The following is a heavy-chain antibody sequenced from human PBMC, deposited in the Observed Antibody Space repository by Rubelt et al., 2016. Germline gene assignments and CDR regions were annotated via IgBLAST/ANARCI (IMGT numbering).Heavy chain of an antibody. CDR2: IYYSGTT. Sequence: QLQLQESGPGLVKPSETLSLTCTVSGGSISSSSYYWGWIRQPPGKGLEWIGSIYYSGTTYYNPSLKSRVTISVDTSKNQFSLKRSAVTAADTAVYYCARGRLGYGMDVWGQGTTVTVSS. J-gene: IGHJ6*02. D-gene: IGHD3-16*01. V-gene: IGHV4-39*07. CDR1: GGSISSSSYY. CDR3: ARGRLGYGMDV.